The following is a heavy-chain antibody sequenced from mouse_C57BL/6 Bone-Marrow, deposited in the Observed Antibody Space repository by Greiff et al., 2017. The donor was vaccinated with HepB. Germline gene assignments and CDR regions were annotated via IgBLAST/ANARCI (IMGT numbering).Heavy chain of an antibody. CDR3: ARDYYGSSYPFDYAMDY. V-gene: IGHV1-47*01. D-gene: IGHD1-1*01. J-gene: IGHJ4*01. Sequence: VQLQQSGAELVKPGASVKMSCKASGYTFTTYPIEWMKQNHGKSLEWIGNFHPYNDDTKYNEKFKGKATLTVEKSSSTVYLELSLLTSDDSAVYYCARDYYGSSYPFDYAMDYWGRGTSVTVSS. CDR2: FHPYNDDT. CDR1: GYTFTTYP.